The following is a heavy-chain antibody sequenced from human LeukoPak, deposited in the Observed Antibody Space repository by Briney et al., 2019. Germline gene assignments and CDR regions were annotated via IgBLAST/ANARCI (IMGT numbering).Heavy chain of an antibody. CDR3: ASSISMITFGGVIAPYAFDI. J-gene: IGHJ3*02. CDR1: GYTFTSYY. CDR2: INPSGGST. V-gene: IGHV1-46*01. Sequence: ASVKVSCKASGYTFTSYYMHWVRQAPGQGLEWMGIINPSGGSTSYAQKFQGRVTMTRDTSTSTVYMELSSLRSEDTAVYYCASSISMITFGGVIAPYAFDIWGQGTMVTVSS. D-gene: IGHD3-16*02.